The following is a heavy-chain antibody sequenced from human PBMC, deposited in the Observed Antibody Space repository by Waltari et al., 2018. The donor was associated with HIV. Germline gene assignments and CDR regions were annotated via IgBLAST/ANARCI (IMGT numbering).Heavy chain of an antibody. Sequence: QENLVESGGGVVQPGGSLRLSCAGSGFSFSINGMHWGRQSPGKGLEWVATISYNGKRTDYVDSVKGRFTISRDNSKHTVFLQMSGLRAEDTSIYYCAKDLAGSSLWGQGALVTVSS. CDR1: GFSFSING. D-gene: IGHD3-10*01. J-gene: IGHJ1*01. CDR3: AKDLAGSSL. V-gene: IGHV3-30*18. CDR2: ISYNGKRT.